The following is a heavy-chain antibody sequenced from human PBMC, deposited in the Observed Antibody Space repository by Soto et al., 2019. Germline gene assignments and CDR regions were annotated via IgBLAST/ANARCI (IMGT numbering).Heavy chain of an antibody. CDR1: GFTLSNYG. V-gene: IGHV3-23*01. Sequence: EVRLLESGGGLVQPGGSLRLSCEGSGFTLSNYGMDWVRQAPGKGLEWISFISGVGDTTYYADSVKGRFIISRDNSKNSLYLQMNSLRAEDTAIYYCAKSFTQSNVWRAYRHKTHFDYWGQGALVTVTS. D-gene: IGHD3-16*02. CDR2: ISGVGDTT. J-gene: IGHJ4*02. CDR3: AKSFTQSNVWRAYRHKTHFDY.